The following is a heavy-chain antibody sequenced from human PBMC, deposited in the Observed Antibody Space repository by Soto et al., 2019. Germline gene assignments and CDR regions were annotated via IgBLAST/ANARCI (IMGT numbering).Heavy chain of an antibody. CDR3: AGLPLHDSRGYPGD. CDR2: VYGDGTT. Sequence: QLQLRESGPGLVKPSESLSLTCSVSDGSIRRISNYWGWLRQPPGKGLEWIGSVYGDGTTYYPPSLHSRASVSIDPSKNQFTLRLSSGTAAYAAVYYCAGLPLHDSRGYPGDWGQGTLVSVSS. D-gene: IGHD3-22*01. V-gene: IGHV4-39*01. J-gene: IGHJ4*02. CDR1: DGSIRRISNY.